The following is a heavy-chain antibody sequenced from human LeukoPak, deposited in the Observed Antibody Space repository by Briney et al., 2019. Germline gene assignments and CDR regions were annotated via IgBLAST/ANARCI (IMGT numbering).Heavy chain of an antibody. V-gene: IGHV1-8*03. CDR3: ARGRRVIGYCSSTSCPGDFDY. CDR2: MNPNSGNT. CDR1: GYTFTSYD. D-gene: IGHD2-2*01. J-gene: IGHJ4*02. Sequence: ASVKVSCKASGYTFTSYDINWVRQATGQGLEWMGWMNPNSGNTGYAQKFQGRVTITRNTSISTAYMELSSLRSEDTAVYYCARGRRVIGYCSSTSCPGDFDYWGQGTLVTVSS.